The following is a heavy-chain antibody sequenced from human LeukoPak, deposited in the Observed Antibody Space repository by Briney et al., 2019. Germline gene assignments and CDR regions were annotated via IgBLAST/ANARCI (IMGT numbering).Heavy chain of an antibody. CDR3: ARSTVTTPLALYGMDV. Sequence: ASVKVSCKASGYTFTGYYMHWVRQAPGQGLEWMGWINPNSGGTNYAQKLQGRVTMTTDTSTSTAYMELRSLRSDDTAVYYCARSTVTTPLALYGMDVWGQGTTVTVSS. V-gene: IGHV1-2*02. CDR1: GYTFTGYY. CDR2: INPNSGGT. D-gene: IGHD4-17*01. J-gene: IGHJ6*02.